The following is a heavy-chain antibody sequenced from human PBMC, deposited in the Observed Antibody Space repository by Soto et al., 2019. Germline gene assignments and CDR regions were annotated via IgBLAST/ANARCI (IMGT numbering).Heavy chain of an antibody. CDR3: TTGIGRAFDV. CDR2: VKSKTAGGAT. J-gene: IGHJ3*01. V-gene: IGHV3-15*01. Sequence: EVQLVESGGGLVTPGGSLRLSCTGSGFTFTKAWLHWVRQAPGKGLEWVGRVKSKTAGGATDYGEPVKGRFTVSRDDSKTTWSKQMNSLKAENTALYYCTTGIGRAFDVWGQGTVGTVSS. D-gene: IGHD1-1*01. CDR1: GFTFTKAW.